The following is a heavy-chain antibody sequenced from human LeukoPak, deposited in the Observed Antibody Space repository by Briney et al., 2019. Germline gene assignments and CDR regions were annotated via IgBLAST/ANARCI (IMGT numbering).Heavy chain of an antibody. CDR2: ISLDGSNK. V-gene: IGHV3-30*04. CDR1: GFTFSTYA. CDR3: ARVSHYYDSGSYYNPFDF. D-gene: IGHD3-10*01. Sequence: GGSLRLSCAASGFTFSTYAMHWVRQAPGKGLEWVGLISLDGSNKYYADSVKGRFTISRDNSKNTLHLQMNSLRAEDTAVFYCARVSHYYDSGSYYNPFDFWGQGTLVTVSS. J-gene: IGHJ4*02.